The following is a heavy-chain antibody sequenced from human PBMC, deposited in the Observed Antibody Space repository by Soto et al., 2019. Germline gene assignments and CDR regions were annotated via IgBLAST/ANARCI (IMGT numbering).Heavy chain of an antibody. V-gene: IGHV3-53*04. CDR2: LYSGGDT. CDR3: ARGPYGTGGDYYYGMDV. D-gene: IGHD3-10*01. J-gene: IGHJ6*02. Sequence: EVQLEESGGGLGQPGGSLRLSCAVSGLTVSSNYMSWVRQAPGKGLEWVSVLYSGGDTYYADSVRGRFTISRHNSKNTLFLQMNSLRADDTAVYYCARGPYGTGGDYYYGMDVWGQGTTVTVSS. CDR1: GLTVSSNY.